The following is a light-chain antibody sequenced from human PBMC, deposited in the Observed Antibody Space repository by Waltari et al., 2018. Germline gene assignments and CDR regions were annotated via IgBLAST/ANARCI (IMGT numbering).Light chain of an antibody. V-gene: IGLV2-11*01. Sequence: AAPNHSPPLSGSPGQPVIICCAGTSRAIGFYISLSWYQQNPDKAPQLIIYEVNKRPSGVSDRFSGSKSGNTASLTISGIQPEDEADYYCSSYERSGIVLFGGGTRVTVL. J-gene: IGLJ7*01. CDR3: SSYERSGIVL. CDR1: SRAIGFYIS. CDR2: EVN.